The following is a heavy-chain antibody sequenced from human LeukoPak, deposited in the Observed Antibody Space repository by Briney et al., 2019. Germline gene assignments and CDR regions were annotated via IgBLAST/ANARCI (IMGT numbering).Heavy chain of an antibody. J-gene: IGHJ4*02. Sequence: SETLSLTCTVSGGSISSGSYFWNWIRQPAGKGLEWIGRIYRSGSTNYNPSLKSRVTISVDTSKNQLSLKLSSVTAADTAVYYCARMTTVPPGPFDYWGQGTLVTVSS. CDR1: GGSISSGSYF. CDR3: ARMTTVPPGPFDY. V-gene: IGHV4-61*02. CDR2: IYRSGST. D-gene: IGHD4-11*01.